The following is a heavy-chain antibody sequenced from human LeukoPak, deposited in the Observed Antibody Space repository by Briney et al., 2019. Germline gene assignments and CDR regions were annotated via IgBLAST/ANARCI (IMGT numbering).Heavy chain of an antibody. V-gene: IGHV4-30-4*01. CDR3: ARDLTADAFDI. J-gene: IGHJ3*02. Sequence: WIRQPPGKGLEWIGYIYYSGSTYYNPSLKSRVTISVDTSKNQFSLKLSSVTAADTAVYYCARDLTADAFDIWGQGTMVTVSS. CDR2: IYYSGST. D-gene: IGHD7-27*01.